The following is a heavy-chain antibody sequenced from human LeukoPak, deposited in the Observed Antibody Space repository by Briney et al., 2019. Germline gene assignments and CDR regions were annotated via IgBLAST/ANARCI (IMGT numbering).Heavy chain of an antibody. J-gene: IGHJ6*02. CDR2: IGNRGDRT. CDR3: AKGGV. CDR1: GCPFSSYA. Sequence: PGGYLRLSCAASGCPFSSYARSWVRKAPGKGPEWVSGIGNRGDRTFYADSVKGRFTISRDNSKNTLYPQMNSLRVEDTALYYCAKGGVWGQGIAVTVSS. V-gene: IGHV3-23*01.